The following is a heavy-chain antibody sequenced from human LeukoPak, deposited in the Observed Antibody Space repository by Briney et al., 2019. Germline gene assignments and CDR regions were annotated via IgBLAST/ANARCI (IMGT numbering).Heavy chain of an antibody. CDR1: GFTFSSYA. CDR2: ISGSGGST. D-gene: IGHD3-3*01. V-gene: IGHV3-23*01. J-gene: IGHJ4*02. CDR3: AKEYYDSTIGYFDY. Sequence: GGSLRLSCAASGFTFSSYAMSWVRHAPGKGLEWVSAISGSGGSTDYADSVKGRLTISRDNSKNTLYLQMNSLRAEDTAVYYCAKEYYDSTIGYFDYWGQGTLVTVSS.